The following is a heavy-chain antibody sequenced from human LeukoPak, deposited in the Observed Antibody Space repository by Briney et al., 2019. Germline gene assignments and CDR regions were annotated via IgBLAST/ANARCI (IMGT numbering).Heavy chain of an antibody. V-gene: IGHV3-21*01. Sequence: GGSLRLSCAASGFTFSSYSMNWVRQAPGKGLEWVSSISSSSSYIYYADSVKGRFTISRDNAKNSLYLQMNSLRAEDTAVYYCARGAQDFLGSTTFGVVISTPIHMDVWGKGTTVTVSS. CDR1: GFTFSSYS. D-gene: IGHD3-3*01. J-gene: IGHJ6*03. CDR2: ISSSSSYI. CDR3: ARGAQDFLGSTTFGVVISTPIHMDV.